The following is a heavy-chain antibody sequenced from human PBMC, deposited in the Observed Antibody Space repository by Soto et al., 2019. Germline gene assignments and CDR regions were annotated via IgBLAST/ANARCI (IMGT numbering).Heavy chain of an antibody. J-gene: IGHJ4*02. D-gene: IGHD1-7*01. V-gene: IGHV3-48*02. CDR2: ISSSGSTI. CDR1: GFTFNTYS. Sequence: GGSLRLSCAASGFTFNTYSMNWVRQAPGKGLEWVSYISSSGSTIYYADSVKGRFTIARDNAKNSLYLQMDSLRDEDTAVYYCARDRNYEGDFDYWGQGTLVTVSS. CDR3: ARDRNYEGDFDY.